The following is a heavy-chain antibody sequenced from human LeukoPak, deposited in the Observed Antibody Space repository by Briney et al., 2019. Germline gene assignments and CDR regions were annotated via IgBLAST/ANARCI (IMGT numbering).Heavy chain of an antibody. V-gene: IGHV3-30*18. CDR3: AKVFEVRGARRPKDY. CDR2: ISYDGGNK. D-gene: IGHD3-10*01. Sequence: GGSLRLSCAASVFTFSDYGMHWVRQAPGKGLEWVALISYDGGNKFYADSVRDRFTISRDNSKNTLFLQMNSLRIEDTAVYYCAKVFEVRGARRPKDYWGQGTLVIVSS. CDR1: VFTFSDYG. J-gene: IGHJ4*02.